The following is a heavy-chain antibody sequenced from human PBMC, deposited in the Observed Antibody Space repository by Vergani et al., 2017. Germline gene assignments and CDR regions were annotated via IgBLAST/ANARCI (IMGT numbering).Heavy chain of an antibody. J-gene: IGHJ6*02. D-gene: IGHD2-15*01. CDR2: IYSGGST. CDR3: ARDRGYCSGGSCYPLQYYGMDV. Sequence: QVQLVESGGGVVQPGRSLRLSCAASGFTFSSYAMHWVRQAPGKGLEWVAVIYSGGSTYYADSVKGRFTISRDNSKNTLYLQMNSLRAEDTAVYYCARDRGYCSGGSCYPLQYYGMDVWGQGTTVTVSS. V-gene: IGHV3-30*14. CDR1: GFTFSSYA.